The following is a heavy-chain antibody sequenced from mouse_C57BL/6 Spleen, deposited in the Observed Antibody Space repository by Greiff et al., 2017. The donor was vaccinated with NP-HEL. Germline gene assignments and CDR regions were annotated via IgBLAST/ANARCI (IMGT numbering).Heavy chain of an antibody. V-gene: IGHV1-50*01. CDR1: GYTFTSYW. CDR3: ARGLLRDFDY. CDR2: IDPSDSYT. Sequence: QVHVKQPGAELVKPGASVKLSCKASGYTFTSYWMQWVKQRPGQGLEWIGEIDPSDSYTNYNQKFKGKATLTVDTSSSTAYMQLSSLTSEDSAVYYCARGLLRDFDYWGQGTTLTVSS. J-gene: IGHJ2*01. D-gene: IGHD1-1*01.